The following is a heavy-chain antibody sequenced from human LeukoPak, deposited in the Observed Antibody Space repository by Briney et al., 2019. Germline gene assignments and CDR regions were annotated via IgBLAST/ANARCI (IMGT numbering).Heavy chain of an antibody. CDR3: ARVTRRRFWSGPPDY. V-gene: IGHV1-2*02. Sequence: ASVTVSCKASGYTFTGYYMHWVRQAPGQGLEWMGWINPNSGGTNYAQKFQGGVTMTRDTSISTAYMELSRLRSDDTAVYYCARVTRRRFWSGPPDYWGQGTLVTVSS. D-gene: IGHD3-3*01. CDR1: GYTFTGYY. CDR2: INPNSGGT. J-gene: IGHJ4*02.